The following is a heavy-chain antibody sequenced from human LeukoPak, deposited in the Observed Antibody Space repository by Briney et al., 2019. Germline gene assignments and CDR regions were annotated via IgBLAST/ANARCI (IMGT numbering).Heavy chain of an antibody. J-gene: IGHJ4*02. CDR3: ARASGSYDY. Sequence: GGSLRLSCAASGFPFSTYGMHWVRQAPGTGLEWVAVIWYDGSTKSYADSVKGRFIISRDNSKNILYLHMNSLRPEDTAVYYCARASGSYDYWGQGTLVTVSS. D-gene: IGHD1-26*01. CDR2: IWYDGSTK. CDR1: GFPFSTYG. V-gene: IGHV3-33*01.